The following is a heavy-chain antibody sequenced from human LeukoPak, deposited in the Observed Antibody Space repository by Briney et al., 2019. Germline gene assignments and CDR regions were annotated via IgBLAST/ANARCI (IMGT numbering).Heavy chain of an antibody. D-gene: IGHD6-6*01. CDR2: TFYVGTP. Sequence: PSETLSLTCSVSGDSITNGAYYWGWVRQPPGKGLEWIGTTFYVGTPYYNPSLRSRVTISPDTAKNQLSLKVTSVTAEDTAVYYCARDLGAARRGFDYWGQGTLVTVSS. J-gene: IGHJ4*02. V-gene: IGHV4-39*07. CDR3: ARDLGAARRGFDY. CDR1: GDSITNGAYY.